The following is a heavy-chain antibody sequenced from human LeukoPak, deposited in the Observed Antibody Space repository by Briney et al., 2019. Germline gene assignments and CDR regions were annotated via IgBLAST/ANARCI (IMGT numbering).Heavy chain of an antibody. CDR1: GGSISSYY. Sequence: SETLSLTCAVSGGSISSYYWSWIRQPPGKGLEWIGYIYYSGSTNYNPSLKSRVTISLDTPRNRFSLKPSSVTAADTAVYYCARDCSGASCYDYWGQGTLVTVSS. CDR2: IYYSGST. J-gene: IGHJ4*02. D-gene: IGHD2-15*01. CDR3: ARDCSGASCYDY. V-gene: IGHV4-59*01.